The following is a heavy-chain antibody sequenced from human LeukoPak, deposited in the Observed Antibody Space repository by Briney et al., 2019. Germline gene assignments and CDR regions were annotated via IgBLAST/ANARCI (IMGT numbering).Heavy chain of an antibody. CDR3: ARDRGSYGDYPFDY. V-gene: IGHV4-39*07. CDR2: IYYSGST. J-gene: IGHJ4*02. CDR1: GGSISSGGYY. D-gene: IGHD4-17*01. Sequence: SQTLSLTCTASGGSISSGGYYWGWIRQPPGKGLEWIGSIYYSGSTYYNPSLKSRVTISVDTSKNQFSLKLSSVTAADTAVYYCARDRGSYGDYPFDYWGQGTLVTVSS.